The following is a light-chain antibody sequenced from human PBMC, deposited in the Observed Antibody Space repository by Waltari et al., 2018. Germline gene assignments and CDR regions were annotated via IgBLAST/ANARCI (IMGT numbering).Light chain of an antibody. CDR2: EDT. V-gene: IGLV3-10*01. Sequence: SYELTQPPSVSVSPGQTATTTRSGDLLTKRFTYWFQQKSRQAPVMVIYEDTKRLSAIPERFSGSSSGTTAALTITGAQVEDEADYYCYSTDIFRSERGVFGGGTKLLVL. CDR3: YSTDIFRSERGV. J-gene: IGLJ2*01. CDR1: LLTKRF.